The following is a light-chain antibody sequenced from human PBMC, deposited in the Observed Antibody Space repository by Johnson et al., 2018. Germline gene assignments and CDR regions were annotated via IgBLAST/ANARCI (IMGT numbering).Light chain of an antibody. V-gene: IGLV1-51*02. Sequence: QSVLTQPPSVSAAPGQKVTISCSGSSSNIGNNYVSWYQQLPGTAPKLLIYENNKRPSGIPDRFSGSKSGTSATLGITGLQTGAEADYYCGTWDSSLSAGNVFGTGTKVNGL. CDR1: SSNIGNNY. CDR3: GTWDSSLSAGNV. J-gene: IGLJ1*01. CDR2: ENN.